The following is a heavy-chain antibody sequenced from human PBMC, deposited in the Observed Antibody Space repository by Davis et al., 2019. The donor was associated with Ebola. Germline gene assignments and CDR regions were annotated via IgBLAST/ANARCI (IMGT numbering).Heavy chain of an antibody. CDR1: GFTFSSYG. J-gene: IGHJ4*02. CDR2: ISYDGSNK. V-gene: IGHV3-30*03. CDR3: ARDRGLYSSGWIDY. Sequence: GESLKISCAASGFTFSSYGMHWVRQAPGKGLEWVAVISYDGSNKYYADSVKGRFTISRDNSKNTLYLQMNSLRAEDTAVYYCARDRGLYSSGWIDYWGQGTLVTVSS. D-gene: IGHD6-19*01.